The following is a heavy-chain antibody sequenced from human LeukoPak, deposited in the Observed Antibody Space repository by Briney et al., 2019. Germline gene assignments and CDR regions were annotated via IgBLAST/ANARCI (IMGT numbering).Heavy chain of an antibody. Sequence: PSETLPLTCAVYGGSFRGYYWSWIRQPPGKGLEWIGEINHSGSTNYNPSLKSRVTISVDTSKNQFSLKLSSVTAADTAVYYCARRKLRYFDWLSWGWFDPWGQGTLVTVSS. CDR2: INHSGST. CDR3: ARRKLRYFDWLSWGWFDP. D-gene: IGHD3-9*01. V-gene: IGHV4-34*01. CDR1: GGSFRGYY. J-gene: IGHJ5*02.